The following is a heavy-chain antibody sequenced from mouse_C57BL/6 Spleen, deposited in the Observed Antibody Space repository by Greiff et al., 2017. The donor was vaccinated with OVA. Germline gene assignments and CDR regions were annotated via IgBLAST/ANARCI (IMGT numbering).Heavy chain of an antibody. V-gene: IGHV1-80*01. J-gene: IGHJ3*01. CDR2: IYPGDGDT. CDR1: GYAFSSYW. Sequence: QVQLQQSGAELVKPGASVKISCKASGYAFSSYWMNWVKQRPGKGLEWIGQIYPGDGDTNYNGKFKGKATLTADKSSSTAYMQLSSLTSEDSAVYFCARSSIYYDYDDWFAYWGQGTLVTVSA. CDR3: ARSSIYYDYDDWFAY. D-gene: IGHD2-4*01.